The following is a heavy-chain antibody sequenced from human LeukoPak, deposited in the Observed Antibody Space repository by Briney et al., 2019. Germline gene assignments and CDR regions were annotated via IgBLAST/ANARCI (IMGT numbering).Heavy chain of an antibody. D-gene: IGHD3-10*01. CDR2: MYYSGST. CDR3: ARGPPALINPLYYYYGMDV. V-gene: IGHV4-39*07. J-gene: IGHJ6*02. Sequence: SETLSLTCTVPGGSIRSPSYYWGWIRQPPGKGLEWIGSMYYSGSTFYNPSLKSRVTISVDTAKNQFSLKLSSVTAADTAVYYCARGPPALINPLYYYYGMDVWGQGTTVTVSS. CDR1: GGSIRSPSYY.